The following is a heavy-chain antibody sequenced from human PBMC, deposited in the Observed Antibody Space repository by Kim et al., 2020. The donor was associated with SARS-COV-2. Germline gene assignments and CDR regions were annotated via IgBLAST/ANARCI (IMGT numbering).Heavy chain of an antibody. J-gene: IGHJ5*02. D-gene: IGHD3-3*01. CDR3: AREGKYYDFWSGYYKANWFDP. CDR2: IYYSGST. Sequence: SETLSLTCTVSGGSISSSSYYWGWIRQPPGKGLEWIGSIYYSGSTYYNPSLKSRVTISVDTSKNQFSLKLSSVTAADTAVYYCAREGKYYDFWSGYYKANWFDPWGQGTLVTVSS. CDR1: GGSISSSSYY. V-gene: IGHV4-39*02.